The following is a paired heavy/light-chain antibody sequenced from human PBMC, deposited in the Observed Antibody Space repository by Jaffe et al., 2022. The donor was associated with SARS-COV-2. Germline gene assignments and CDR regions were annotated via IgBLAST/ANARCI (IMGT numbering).Light chain of an antibody. CDR3: QQRSNWLFT. Sequence: EIVLTQSPATLSLSPGERATLSCRASQSVSSYLAWYQQKPGQAPRLLIYDASNRATGIPARFSGSGSGTDFTLTISSLEPEDFAVYYCQQRSNWLFTFGPGTKVDIK. V-gene: IGKV3-11*01. CDR1: QSVSSY. CDR2: DAS. J-gene: IGKJ3*01.
Heavy chain of an antibody. J-gene: IGHJ2*01. V-gene: IGHV4-59*01. Sequence: QVQLQESGPGLVKPSETLSLTCTVSGGSISSYYWSWIRQPPGKGLEWIGYIYYSGSTNYNPSLKSRVTISVDTSKNQFSLKLSSVTAADTAVYYCARTLSSGWYRDNTYWYFDLWGRGTLVTVSS. CDR2: IYYSGST. CDR3: ARTLSSGWYRDNTYWYFDL. D-gene: IGHD6-19*01. CDR1: GGSISSYY.